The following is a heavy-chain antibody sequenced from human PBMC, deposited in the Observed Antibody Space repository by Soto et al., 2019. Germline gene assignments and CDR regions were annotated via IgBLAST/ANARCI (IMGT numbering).Heavy chain of an antibody. CDR3: AKGGATVPHYYYYGMDV. D-gene: IGHD4-4*01. V-gene: IGHV3-23*01. CDR1: GFTFSSYA. CDR2: ISGSGGST. Sequence: PGGSLRLSCAASGFTFSSYAMSWVRQAPGKGLEWVSAISGSGGSTYYADSVKGRFTISRDNSKNTLYLQMNSLRAEDTAVYYCAKGGATVPHYYYYGMDVWGQGTTVTVSS. J-gene: IGHJ6*02.